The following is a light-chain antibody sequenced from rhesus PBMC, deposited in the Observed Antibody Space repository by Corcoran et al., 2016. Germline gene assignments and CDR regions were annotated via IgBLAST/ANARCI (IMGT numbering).Light chain of an antibody. J-gene: IGKJ4*01. Sequence: DIQMTQSPSSLSASVGDTVTITCRASQVISNYLAWYQQKPGKAPNPLTYYASNLESGVPSRFSGRGSWTDFTLTISSLQPEDFAIYYCQQPNSYPLPFGGGTKVEIK. CDR1: QVISNY. CDR2: YAS. V-gene: IGKV1S14*01. CDR3: QQPNSYPLP.